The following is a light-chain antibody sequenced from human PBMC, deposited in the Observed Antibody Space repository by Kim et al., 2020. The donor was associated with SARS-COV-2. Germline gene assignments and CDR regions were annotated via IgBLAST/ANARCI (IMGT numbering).Light chain of an antibody. CDR3: QQYNTWLLT. Sequence: VAPGERAPLSCRASQSVSTNLAWYQQKPGQAPRLLIYGASTRATGIPARFSGSGSGTEFTLTISSLQSEDFAVYYCQQYNTWLLTFGGGTKVDIK. CDR2: GAS. J-gene: IGKJ4*01. V-gene: IGKV3-15*01. CDR1: QSVSTN.